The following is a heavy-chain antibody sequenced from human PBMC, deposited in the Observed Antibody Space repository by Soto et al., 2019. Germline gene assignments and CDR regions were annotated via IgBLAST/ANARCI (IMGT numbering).Heavy chain of an antibody. Sequence: RASVKVSFKASGYTFTSYAMHWVRQAPGQRLEWMGWINAGNGNTKYSQKFQGRVTITRDTSASTAYMELSSLRSEDTAVYYCARSIVVVTALDYWGQGTLVTVSS. D-gene: IGHD2-21*02. CDR2: INAGNGNT. J-gene: IGHJ4*02. CDR1: GYTFTSYA. CDR3: ARSIVVVTALDY. V-gene: IGHV1-3*01.